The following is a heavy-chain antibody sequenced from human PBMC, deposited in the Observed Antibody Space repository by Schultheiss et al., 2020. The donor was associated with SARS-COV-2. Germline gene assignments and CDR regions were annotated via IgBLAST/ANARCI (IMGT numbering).Heavy chain of an antibody. J-gene: IGHJ4*02. CDR1: GFTFSSYS. D-gene: IGHD6-19*01. CDR2: ISSSSSYI. CDR3: ARDDISGWYGGVDY. V-gene: IGHV3-21*01. Sequence: GGSLRLSCAASGFTFSSYSMNWVRQAPGKGLEWVSSISSSSSYIYYADSVKGRFTISRDNAKNSLYLQMNSLRAEDTAVYYCARDDISGWYGGVDYWGQGTLVTVSS.